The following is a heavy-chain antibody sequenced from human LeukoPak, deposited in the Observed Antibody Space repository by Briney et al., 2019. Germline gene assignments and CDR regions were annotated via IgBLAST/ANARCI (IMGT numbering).Heavy chain of an antibody. Sequence: ASVKVSCKASNYTFTRYSINWVRQAPGQGLEWMGSVSPYNGFANYAQKLQGRVTMTTDTSTSTAYMELRSLRSDDTAVYYCAREMVRGVIPYYYYYGMDVWGQGTTVTVSS. D-gene: IGHD3-10*01. V-gene: IGHV1-18*01. CDR3: AREMVRGVIPYYYYYGMDV. CDR1: NYTFTRYS. CDR2: VSPYNGFA. J-gene: IGHJ6*02.